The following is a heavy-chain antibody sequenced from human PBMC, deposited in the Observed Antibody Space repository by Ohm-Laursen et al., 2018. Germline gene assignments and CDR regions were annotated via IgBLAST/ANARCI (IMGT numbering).Heavy chain of an antibody. CDR1: GFSFSTSGMC. D-gene: IGHD3-22*01. CDR3: ARSPDFYDSSGYYPYYFDY. CDR2: FDWDDDK. J-gene: IGHJ4*02. Sequence: TQTLTLTCTFSGFSFSTSGMCVSWIRQPPGKALEWLARFDWDDDKYYSTSLKTRLTISKDTSKNQVVLTMTNMDPVDIATYYCARSPDFYDSSGYYPYYFDYWGQGTLVTVSS. V-gene: IGHV2-70*11.